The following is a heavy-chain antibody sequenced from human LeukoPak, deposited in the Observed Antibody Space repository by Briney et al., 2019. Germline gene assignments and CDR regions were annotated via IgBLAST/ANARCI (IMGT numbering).Heavy chain of an antibody. CDR2: ISNDSVDK. CDR1: GFMFSDYY. Sequence: GGALRLSCVGSGFMFSDYYMSWIRQAPGKGLEWVSYISNDSVDKYYVDSVRGRFTISRDNAKKSMYLQMSGLRVEDTAVYYCARRDWVSGAVRAFDIWGQGTMVTVSS. J-gene: IGHJ3*02. V-gene: IGHV3-11*04. CDR3: ARRDWVSGAVRAFDI. D-gene: IGHD3-3*01.